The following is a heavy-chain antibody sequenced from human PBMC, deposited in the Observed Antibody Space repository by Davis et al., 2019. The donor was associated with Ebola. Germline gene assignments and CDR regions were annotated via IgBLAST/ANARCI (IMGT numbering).Heavy chain of an antibody. CDR3: AKARVSDSGTFDI. V-gene: IGHV1-2*06. CDR2: VILKSGAT. J-gene: IGHJ3*02. D-gene: IGHD2-15*01. Sequence: WIRQSPSRGLEWLGRVILKSGATNYAQKFQGRVTMTRDTSISTVYMELSSLRYDDTAVYYCAKARVSDSGTFDIWGQGTMVTVSS.